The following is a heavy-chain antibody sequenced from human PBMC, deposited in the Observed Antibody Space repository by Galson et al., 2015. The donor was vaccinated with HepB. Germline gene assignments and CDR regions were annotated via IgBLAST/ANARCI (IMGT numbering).Heavy chain of an antibody. CDR3: ARGGAAADHYYYYYMDV. CDR2: ISAYNGNT. Sequence: SVKVSCKASGFTFTSYGISWVRQAPGQGLEWMGWISAYNGNTNYAQKLQGRVTMTTDTSTSTAYMELRSLRSDDTAVYYCARGGAAADHYYYYYMDVWGKGTTVTVSS. V-gene: IGHV1-18*01. D-gene: IGHD6-13*01. J-gene: IGHJ6*03. CDR1: GFTFTSYG.